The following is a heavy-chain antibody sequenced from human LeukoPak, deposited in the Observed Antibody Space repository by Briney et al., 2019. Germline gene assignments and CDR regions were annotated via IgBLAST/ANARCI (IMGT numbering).Heavy chain of an antibody. Sequence: PEGSLRLSCAASGFTFSRYWMHWVRQAPGEGLVWVSRINPDGSHTTYADAVEGRFTISRDNAKNTVYLQMNSLRAEDTAVYYCARDFDMGTTPEDDFDFWGQGTLVSVSS. CDR2: INPDGSHT. CDR3: ARDFDMGTTPEDDFDF. CDR1: GFTFSRYW. V-gene: IGHV3-74*01. D-gene: IGHD3-9*01. J-gene: IGHJ4*02.